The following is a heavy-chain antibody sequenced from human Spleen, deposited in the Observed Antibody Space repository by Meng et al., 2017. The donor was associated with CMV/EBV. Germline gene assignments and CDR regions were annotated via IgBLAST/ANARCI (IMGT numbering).Heavy chain of an antibody. J-gene: IGHJ6*02. CDR2: MSYDGSNK. CDR3: ARDRLLNV. V-gene: IGHV3-30-3*01. Sequence: GESLKISCAASGFTFNSYAMHWVRQAPGKGLEWVAVMSYDGSNKYYADSVKGRFTIYRDNAKSSLYLQMNSLRAEDTAVYYCARDRLLNVWGQGTTVTVSS. D-gene: IGHD2-21*02. CDR1: GFTFNSYA.